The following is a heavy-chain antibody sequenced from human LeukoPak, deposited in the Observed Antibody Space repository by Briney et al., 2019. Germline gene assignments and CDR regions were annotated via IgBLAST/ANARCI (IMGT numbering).Heavy chain of an antibody. CDR1: GFTFSDYY. D-gene: IGHD3-16*01. CDR3: ARATLGLDY. CDR2: ISSSGSTI. Sequence: PGGSLRLSCAASGFTFSDYYINWIRQAPGRGLEWVSFISSSGSTIDYADSVKGRFTISRDNAKNSLYLQMNSLRAEDTAVYYCARATLGLDYWGQGTLVTVSS. J-gene: IGHJ4*02. V-gene: IGHV3-11*04.